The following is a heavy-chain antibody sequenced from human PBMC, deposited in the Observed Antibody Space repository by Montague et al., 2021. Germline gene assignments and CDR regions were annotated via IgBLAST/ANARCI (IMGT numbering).Heavy chain of an antibody. CDR2: VYHTGST. CDR3: ARRGGYSARQYSGWDV. J-gene: IGHJ6*02. Sequence: SETLSLICAVSGDSISTPNWWTWVRQFPGKGLEWIREVYHTGSTNYKPSLKSRVTLSVATSKNQFSLKMTSVTAADTAIYYCARRGGYSARQYSGWDVWGQGSTVTVSS. D-gene: IGHD2-15*01. CDR1: GDSISTPNW. V-gene: IGHV4-4*02.